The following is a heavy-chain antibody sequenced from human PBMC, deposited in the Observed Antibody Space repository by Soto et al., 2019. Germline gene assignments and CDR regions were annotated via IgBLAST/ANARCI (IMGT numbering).Heavy chain of an antibody. D-gene: IGHD6-13*01. J-gene: IGHJ5*02. CDR1: GYTFTSYA. CDR3: ARGSSSLYGNWFDP. V-gene: IGHV1-3*01. CDR2: INAGNGNT. Sequence: ASVKVSCKASGYTFTSYAMHWVRQAPGQRLEWMGWINAGNGNTKYSQKFQGRVTITRDTSASTAYMELSSLRSEDTAVYYCARGSSSLYGNWFDPWGQGXLVTVYS.